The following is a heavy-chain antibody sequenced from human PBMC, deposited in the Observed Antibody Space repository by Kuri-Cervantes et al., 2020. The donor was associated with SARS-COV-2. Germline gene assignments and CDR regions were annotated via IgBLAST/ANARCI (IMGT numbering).Heavy chain of an antibody. CDR3: ASDHNQDAFDI. D-gene: IGHD1-14*01. J-gene: IGHJ3*02. V-gene: IGHV3-48*03. Sequence: GRCMRPSCAASGFTFSSYKMNWVSQAPGKGLGWVSYISSSGSTIYYADSVKGRLTISRDNAKNSLYLQMNSQRAEDTAVYYCASDHNQDAFDIWGQGTMVTVSS. CDR1: GFTFSSYK. CDR2: ISSSGSTI.